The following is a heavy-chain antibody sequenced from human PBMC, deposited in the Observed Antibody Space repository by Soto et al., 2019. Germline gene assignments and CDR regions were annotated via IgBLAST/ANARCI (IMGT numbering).Heavy chain of an antibody. CDR2: ISGSGGST. CDR1: GSTFSSYA. Sequence: PVGSLRLSCAASGSTFSSYAMSWVRQAPGKGLEWVSAISGSGGSTYYADSVKGRFTISRDNSKNTLYLQMNSLRAEDTAVYYCAKTGRGYSYGYNDYWGQGTLVTVSS. J-gene: IGHJ4*02. CDR3: AKTGRGYSYGYNDY. V-gene: IGHV3-23*01. D-gene: IGHD5-18*01.